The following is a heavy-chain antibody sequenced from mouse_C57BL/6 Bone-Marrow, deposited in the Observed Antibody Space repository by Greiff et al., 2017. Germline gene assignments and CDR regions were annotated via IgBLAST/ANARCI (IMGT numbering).Heavy chain of an antibody. CDR2: INPNYGST. V-gene: IGHV1-39*01. Sequence: VQLQQSGPELVKPGASVQISCKASGYSFTDYNMNWVKQSNGKSLEWIGVINPNYGSTSYNQKFKGKATLTVDQYSSTASMQLNSLTSEDSAVYYCARLSYGSSYGYFDVWGTGTTVTVSS. D-gene: IGHD1-1*01. CDR1: GYSFTDYN. J-gene: IGHJ1*03. CDR3: ARLSYGSSYGYFDV.